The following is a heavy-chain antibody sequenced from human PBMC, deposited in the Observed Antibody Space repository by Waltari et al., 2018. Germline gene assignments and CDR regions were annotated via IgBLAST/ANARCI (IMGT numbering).Heavy chain of an antibody. J-gene: IGHJ4*02. D-gene: IGHD2-15*01. CDR1: IFTFSSYA. CDR2: VSASGGTK. CDR3: AKRGTICSGGSCTKYYFDY. Sequence: EVQLVESGGGLVQPGGSLRLSCAASIFTFSSYAMSWVRQAPGKGLWWVSTVSASGGTKYYADSVKGRFTFSRDNSKNTLYLQMNSLRAEDTAVYYCAKRGTICSGGSCTKYYFDYWGQGTLVTVSS. V-gene: IGHV3-23*04.